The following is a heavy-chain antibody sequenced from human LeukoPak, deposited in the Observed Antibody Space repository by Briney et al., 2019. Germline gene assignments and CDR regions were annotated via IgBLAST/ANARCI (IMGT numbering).Heavy chain of an antibody. CDR1: GFTFSSYG. D-gene: IGHD3-22*01. V-gene: IGHV3-33*08. J-gene: IGHJ4*02. CDR2: IWYGGSNK. CDR3: ARDTYYYDSSGYYLDY. Sequence: GRSLRLSCAASGFTFSSYGIHWVRQAPGKGLEWVAVIWYGGSNKYYADSVKGRFTISRDNSKNTLYLQMNSLRAEDTAVYYCARDTYYYDSSGYYLDYWGQGTLVTVSS.